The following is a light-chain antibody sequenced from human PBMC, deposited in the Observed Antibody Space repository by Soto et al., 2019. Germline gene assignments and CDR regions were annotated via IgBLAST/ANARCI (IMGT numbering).Light chain of an antibody. CDR3: NSYTSSSTRV. CDR1: SSDVGGYNY. CDR2: DVS. Sequence: QSALTQPASVSGSPGQSITISCTGTSSDVGGYNYVSWYQQHPGKAPKLMIYDVSDRPSGVSNRFSGSKSGNTASLTISGLQAEDEADYYRNSYTSSSTRVFGTGTKVTVL. V-gene: IGLV2-14*01. J-gene: IGLJ1*01.